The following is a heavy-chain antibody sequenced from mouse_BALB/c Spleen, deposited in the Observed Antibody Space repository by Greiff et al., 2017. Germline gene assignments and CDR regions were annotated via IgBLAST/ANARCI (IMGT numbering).Heavy chain of an antibody. Sequence: DVKLVESGGGLVKPGGSLKLSCAASGFAFSSYDMSWVRQTPEKRLEWVAYISSGGGSTYYPDTVKGRFTISRDNAKNTLYLQMSSLKSEDTAMYYCARLTGTGMDYWGQGTSVTVSA. V-gene: IGHV5-12-1*01. CDR3: ARLTGTGMDY. D-gene: IGHD4-1*01. CDR2: ISSGGGST. J-gene: IGHJ4*01. CDR1: GFAFSSYD.